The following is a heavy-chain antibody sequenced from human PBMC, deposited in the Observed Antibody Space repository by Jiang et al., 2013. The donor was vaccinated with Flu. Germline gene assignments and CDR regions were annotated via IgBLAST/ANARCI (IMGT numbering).Heavy chain of an antibody. CDR1: FSSYA. V-gene: IGHV1-69*10. CDR3: ARVAHPYSSGWSDFDY. Sequence: FSSYAISWVRQAPGQGLEWMGGIIPILGIANYAQKFQGRVTITADKSTSTAYMELRSLRSDDTAVYYCARVAHPYSSGWSDFDYWGQGTLVTVSS. J-gene: IGHJ4*02. D-gene: IGHD6-19*01. CDR2: IIPILGIA.